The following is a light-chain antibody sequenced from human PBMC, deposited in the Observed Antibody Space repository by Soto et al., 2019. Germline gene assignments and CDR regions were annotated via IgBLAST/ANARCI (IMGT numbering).Light chain of an antibody. CDR3: QQYNNWPTWT. Sequence: EIVMTQSPATLSVSPGETTRLSCRASQSVSSSYLAWYQQKPGQAPRLLIYGASPRATGIPARFSGSGSGTEFTLTISSLQSEDFAVYYCQQYNNWPTWTFGQGTKVDIK. J-gene: IGKJ1*01. CDR1: QSVSSSY. V-gene: IGKV3-15*01. CDR2: GAS.